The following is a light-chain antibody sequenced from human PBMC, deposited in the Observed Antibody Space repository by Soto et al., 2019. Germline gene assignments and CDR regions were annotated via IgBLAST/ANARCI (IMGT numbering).Light chain of an antibody. Sequence: DIQMTQSPSSLSASVGDRVTITCRASQSISSYLNWYQQKPGKAPNLLIYAASSLQSGVPSKFSGSGSGTDFTLTISSLQPEDFANYYWQQSYSPPYTFGPGTKVDIK. CDR2: AAS. V-gene: IGKV1-39*01. CDR1: QSISSY. J-gene: IGKJ3*01. CDR3: QQSYSPPYT.